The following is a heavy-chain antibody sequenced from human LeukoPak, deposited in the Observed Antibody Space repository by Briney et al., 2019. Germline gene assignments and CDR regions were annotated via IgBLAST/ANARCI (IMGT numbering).Heavy chain of an antibody. CDR1: GFTFSSFW. CDR2: IKSDGST. CDR3: AQAPSGIGCFYPEYFRH. D-gene: IGHD1-14*01. J-gene: IGHJ1*01. Sequence: GGSLRLSCAASGFTFSSFWMHWVRQAPGKGLVWVSRIKSDGSTNYADSVKGRFTISRDNAKNTVSLQMNSLRVEDTGVYYCAQAPSGIGCFYPEYFRHWGQGTLVTVSS. V-gene: IGHV3-74*01.